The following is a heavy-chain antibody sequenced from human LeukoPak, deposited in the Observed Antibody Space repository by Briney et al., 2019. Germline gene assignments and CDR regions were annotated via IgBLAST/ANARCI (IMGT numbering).Heavy chain of an antibody. CDR3: ARSSGWHGGTGYFDY. CDR2: INIDGSIT. V-gene: IGHV3-74*01. CDR1: EFTFSSYW. J-gene: IGHJ4*02. Sequence: GGSLRLSCAASEFTFSSYWMHWVRHAPGKGLVWVSRINIDGSITSSADSVKGRFTISRDNAKNTLYPQMDSLRAEDTAVYYCARSSGWHGGTGYFDYWGQGTLVTVSS. D-gene: IGHD6-19*01.